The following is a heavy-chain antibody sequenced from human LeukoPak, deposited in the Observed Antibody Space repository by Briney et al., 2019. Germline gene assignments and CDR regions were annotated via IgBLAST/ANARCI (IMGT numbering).Heavy chain of an antibody. CDR3: ARHRSGWLQSSFDY. V-gene: IGHV3-7*01. CDR2: IKQDGSEK. J-gene: IGHJ4*02. CDR1: GFTFSSYW. D-gene: IGHD5-24*01. Sequence: GGSLRLSCAASGFTFSSYWMTWVRQAPGKGLEWVANIKQDGSEKYYVDSVKGRFTISRDNAKNSLYLQMNSLRAEDTAVYYCARHRSGWLQSSFDYWGQGTLVTVSS.